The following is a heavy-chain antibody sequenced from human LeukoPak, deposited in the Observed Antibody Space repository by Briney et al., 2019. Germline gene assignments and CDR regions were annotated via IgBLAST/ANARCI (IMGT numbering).Heavy chain of an antibody. CDR3: ARDRTGRIIDFDY. V-gene: IGHV1-18*04. D-gene: IGHD3-16*02. Sequence: GESLKISCKGSGYSFTSYWIGWVRQAPGQGLEWMGWISAYNGNTNYAQKLQGRVTMTTDTSTSTAYMELRSLRSDDTAVYYCARDRTGRIIDFDYWGQGTLVTVSS. CDR2: ISAYNGNT. CDR1: GYSFTSYW. J-gene: IGHJ4*02.